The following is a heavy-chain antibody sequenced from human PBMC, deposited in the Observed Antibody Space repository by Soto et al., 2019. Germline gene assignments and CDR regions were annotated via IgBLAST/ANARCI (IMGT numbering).Heavy chain of an antibody. J-gene: IGHJ4*02. V-gene: IGHV3-48*03. CDR3: ARVDGGFDY. Sequence: EVQLVESGGGLVQPGGSLRLSCAASGFTFSSYEMNWVRQAPGKGLEWLSYIHSSGRTMFYADSVKGRFTISRDNAKNSLYLQMNSLRAEDTAVYYCARVDGGFDYWGQGTLVTVSS. CDR1: GFTFSSYE. CDR2: IHSSGRTM. D-gene: IGHD3-16*01.